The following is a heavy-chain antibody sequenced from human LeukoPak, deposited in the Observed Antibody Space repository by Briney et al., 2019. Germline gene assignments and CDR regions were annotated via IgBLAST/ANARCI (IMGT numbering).Heavy chain of an antibody. J-gene: IGHJ4*02. D-gene: IGHD6-13*01. CDR1: GYTFTSYY. CDR3: ARASLGGSSRPSSYFDY. Sequence: GASVKVSCKASGYTFTSYYMHWVRQAPGQGLEWMGIINPSGGSTSYAQKFQGRVTMTRDTSTSTVYMELSSLRSEDTAVYYCARASLGGSSRPSSYFDYWGQGTLVTVSS. CDR2: INPSGGST. V-gene: IGHV1-46*01.